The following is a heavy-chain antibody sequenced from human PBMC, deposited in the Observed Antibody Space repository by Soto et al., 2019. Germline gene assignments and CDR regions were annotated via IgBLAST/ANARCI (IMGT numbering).Heavy chain of an antibody. Sequence: QVQLQESGPGLVKPSETLSLTCTVSSDSIAGENWWSWVRQPPGMGLAWIGEIFHTGGTNYNPSLKGRVTMEVDKSKNQFSLKLISATAADTAVYYCARVFSSGSGWMYYFDFWGQGTLVPVSS. V-gene: IGHV4-4*02. CDR2: IFHTGGT. CDR3: ARVFSSGSGWMYYFDF. J-gene: IGHJ4*02. D-gene: IGHD6-25*01. CDR1: SDSIAGENW.